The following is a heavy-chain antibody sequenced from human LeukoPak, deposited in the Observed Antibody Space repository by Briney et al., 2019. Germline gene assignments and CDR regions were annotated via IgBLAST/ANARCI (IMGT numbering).Heavy chain of an antibody. CDR2: IKQDGSEK. CDR1: GFIFSSYW. CDR3: ARSYGALGY. Sequence: GVSLRLSCAASGFIFSSYWLTWVRQAPGKGLEWVANIKQDGSEKYYVDSVKGRFTISRDNAQNSLYLQMSSLRAEDTAVYYCARSYGALGYWGQGTLVTVSS. J-gene: IGHJ4*02. V-gene: IGHV3-7*03. D-gene: IGHD1-26*01.